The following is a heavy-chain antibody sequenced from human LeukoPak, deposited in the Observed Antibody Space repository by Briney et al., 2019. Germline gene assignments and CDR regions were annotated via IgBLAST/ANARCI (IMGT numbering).Heavy chain of an antibody. D-gene: IGHD3-9*01. CDR3: ARDLLRYFDQRYYYYYGMDV. CDR2: ISAYNGNT. CDR1: GYTFTSYG. V-gene: IGHV1-18*01. Sequence: ASVKVSCKASGYTFTSYGISWVRQAPGQGREWMGWISAYNGNTNYAQKLQGRGTMTTDTSTSTAYMELRSLRSDDTAVYYCARDLLRYFDQRYYYYYGMDVWGQGTTVTVSS. J-gene: IGHJ6*02.